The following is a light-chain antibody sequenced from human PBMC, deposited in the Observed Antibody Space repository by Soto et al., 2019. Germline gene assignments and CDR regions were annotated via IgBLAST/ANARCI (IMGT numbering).Light chain of an antibody. V-gene: IGKV1-5*03. CDR2: KAS. Sequence: DIQMTHYPSTLSASVGDIVTITCGASQSIDDWLAWYQQKPGKAPNLLIYKASSLESGVPSRFSGSGSGTEFTLTISGLQPDDFATYYCHPYNNYSTFGQGTKVDIK. CDR3: HPYNNYST. CDR1: QSIDDW. J-gene: IGKJ1*01.